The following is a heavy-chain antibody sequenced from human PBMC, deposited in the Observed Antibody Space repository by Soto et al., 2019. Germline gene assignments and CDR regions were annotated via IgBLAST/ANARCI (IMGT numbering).Heavy chain of an antibody. CDR2: ISYDGSNK. CDR1: GFTFSSYG. V-gene: IGHV3-30*18. CDR3: AKLYVWFGDQPGLYYSGMDV. Sequence: QVQLVESGGGVVQPGRSLRLSCAASGFTFSSYGMHWVRQAPGKGLEWVAVISYDGSNKYYADSVKSRFTISRDKSKNTLYLQMNSLKAEDTAVYYCAKLYVWFGDQPGLYYSGMDVWGKGTTVTVSS. J-gene: IGHJ6*04. D-gene: IGHD3-10*01.